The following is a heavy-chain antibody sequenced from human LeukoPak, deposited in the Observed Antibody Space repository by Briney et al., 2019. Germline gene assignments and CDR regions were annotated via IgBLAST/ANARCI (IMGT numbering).Heavy chain of an antibody. D-gene: IGHD6-13*01. Sequence: GESLKISCKGSGYSFTSYWIGWMRQMPGKGLEWMGIIYPGDSDTRYSPSFQGQVTISADKSISTAYLQWSSLKASDTAMYYCARPRVGGSGWFFDAFDIWGQGTMVTVSS. J-gene: IGHJ3*02. CDR2: IYPGDSDT. V-gene: IGHV5-51*01. CDR3: ARPRVGGSGWFFDAFDI. CDR1: GYSFTSYW.